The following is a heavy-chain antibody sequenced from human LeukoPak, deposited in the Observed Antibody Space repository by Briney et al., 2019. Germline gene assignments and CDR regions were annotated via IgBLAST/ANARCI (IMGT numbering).Heavy chain of an antibody. CDR3: ARYASGSYYWFDP. Sequence: SETLSLTCTVSGGSISSTSYHWAWIRQPPGKGLEWIATVYYTGSAYYNPSLKSRVTISVDTSKSQFSLKLSSVTTADTALYYCARYASGSYYWFDPWGQGTLVTVSS. D-gene: IGHD3-10*01. V-gene: IGHV4-39*01. CDR1: GGSISSTSYH. J-gene: IGHJ5*02. CDR2: VYYTGSA.